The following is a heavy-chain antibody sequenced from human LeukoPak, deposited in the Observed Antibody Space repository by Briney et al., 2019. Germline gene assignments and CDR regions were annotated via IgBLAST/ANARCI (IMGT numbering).Heavy chain of an antibody. D-gene: IGHD4-11*01. V-gene: IGHV4-34*01. CDR1: GVSFNAYY. Sequence: SETLSLTCAVYGVSFNAYYWSWIRQPPGKGLEWIGEIDHSGSTNYSPSLKSRVTISVDTSKNQFSLKVSSVTAADTAVCYCARNSDYSLAHWDQGALVTVSS. J-gene: IGHJ4*02. CDR2: IDHSGST. CDR3: ARNSDYSLAH.